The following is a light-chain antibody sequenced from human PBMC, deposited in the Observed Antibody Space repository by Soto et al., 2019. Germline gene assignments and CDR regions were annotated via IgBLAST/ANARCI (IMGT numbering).Light chain of an antibody. Sequence: DIQMTQSPSSLSASVGDRVTITCQASQDISNYLNWYQQKPGTAPKLLLYDASNLETGVPSRFSGSGSGTDLTFTISSLQPGAIATYYCQQYDNRGFTFGPGTKVDIK. V-gene: IGKV1-33*01. CDR2: DAS. CDR1: QDISNY. CDR3: QQYDNRGFT. J-gene: IGKJ3*01.